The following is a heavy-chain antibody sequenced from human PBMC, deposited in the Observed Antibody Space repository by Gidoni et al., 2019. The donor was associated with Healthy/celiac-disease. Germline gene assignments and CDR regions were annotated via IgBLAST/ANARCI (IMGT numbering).Heavy chain of an antibody. CDR1: GFTFSSYS. Sequence: EVQLVESGGGLVQPGGSLRLSCAASGFTFSSYSMNWVRQAPGKGLEWVSYISSSSSTIYYADSVKGRFTISRDNAKNSLYLQMNSLRAEDTAVYYCARDPPRFGYYYYGMDVWGQGTTVTVSS. V-gene: IGHV3-48*01. CDR2: ISSSSSTI. J-gene: IGHJ6*02. D-gene: IGHD3-16*01. CDR3: ARDPPRFGYYYYGMDV.